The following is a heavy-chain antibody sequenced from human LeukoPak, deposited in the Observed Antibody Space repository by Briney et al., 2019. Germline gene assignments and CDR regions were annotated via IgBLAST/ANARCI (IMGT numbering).Heavy chain of an antibody. CDR3: AKDHSSGWYSLVNWFDP. CDR2: ISGSGGST. CDR1: GFTFSSYA. V-gene: IGHV3-23*01. J-gene: IGHJ5*02. Sequence: GGSLRLSCAASGFTFSSYAMSWVRQAPGEGLEWVSAISGSGGSTYYADSVKGRFTISRDNSKNTLYLQMNSLRAEDTAVYYCAKDHSSGWYSLVNWFDPWGQGTLVTVSS. D-gene: IGHD6-19*01.